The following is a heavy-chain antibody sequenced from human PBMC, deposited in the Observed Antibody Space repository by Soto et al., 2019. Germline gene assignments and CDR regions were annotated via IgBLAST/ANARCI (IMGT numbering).Heavy chain of an antibody. CDR1: GGSISSSNW. D-gene: IGHD3-9*01. CDR2: IYHSGST. CDR3: ARDPASLVKGYFDY. Sequence: SETLSLTCAVSGGSISSSNWWSWVRQPPGKGLEWIGEIYHSGSTNYNPSLKSRVTISVDKSKNQFSLKLSSVTAADTAVYYCARDPASLVKGYFDYWGQGTLVTVSS. J-gene: IGHJ4*02. V-gene: IGHV4-4*02.